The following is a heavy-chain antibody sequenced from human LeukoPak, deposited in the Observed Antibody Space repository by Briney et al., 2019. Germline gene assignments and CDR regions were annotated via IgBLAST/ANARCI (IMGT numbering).Heavy chain of an antibody. D-gene: IGHD1-1*01. Sequence: GGSLRLSCAVSGFTFINYAMHWVRQAPGEGLEWVAVIAADGRDKHYADSVKGRFTISRDNSKNTLYLQMNSLRAEGTAVYYCARTTPGDAFDIWGQGTMVTVSS. J-gene: IGHJ3*02. CDR3: ARTTPGDAFDI. CDR2: IAADGRDK. CDR1: GFTFINYA. V-gene: IGHV3-30*04.